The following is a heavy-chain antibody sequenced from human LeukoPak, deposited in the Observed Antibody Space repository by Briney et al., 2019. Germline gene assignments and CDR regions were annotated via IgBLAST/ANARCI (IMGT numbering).Heavy chain of an antibody. D-gene: IGHD3-9*01. CDR3: ARARFGRYFDWLPDDY. Sequence: GASVKVSCKASGGTFSSYAISWVRQAPGQGLEWMGRIIPILGIANYAQKFQGRVTITADKSTSTAYMELSSLRAEDTAVYYCARARFGRYFDWLPDDYWGQGTLVTVSS. CDR1: GGTFSSYA. V-gene: IGHV1-69*04. CDR2: IIPILGIA. J-gene: IGHJ4*02.